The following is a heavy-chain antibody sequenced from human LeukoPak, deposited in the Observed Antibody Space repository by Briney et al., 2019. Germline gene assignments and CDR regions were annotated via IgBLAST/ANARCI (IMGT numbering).Heavy chain of an antibody. CDR1: GFTFSSYS. V-gene: IGHV3-21*01. Sequence: GGSLRLSCAASGFTFSSYSMNWVRQSPGKGLEWVSSISSSSSYIYYADSVKGRFTISRDNAKNSLYLQMNSLRAEDTAVYYCASYNYYDSSGYYYWGQGTLVTVCS. J-gene: IGHJ4*02. CDR2: ISSSSSYI. CDR3: ASYNYYDSSGYYY. D-gene: IGHD3-22*01.